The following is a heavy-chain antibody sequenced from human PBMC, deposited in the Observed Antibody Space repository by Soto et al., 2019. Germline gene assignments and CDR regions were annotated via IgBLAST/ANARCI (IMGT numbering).Heavy chain of an antibody. D-gene: IGHD3-16*02. J-gene: IGHJ6*02. V-gene: IGHV3-48*03. Sequence: PGGSLRLSCAGSGFTFSSYEMNLVRQAPGKGLEWISYISMSGATTYYADSVKGRFTISRDNAKTSLFLQMNSLRVEDTAVYYCAGRDGHNRRKAPYYYYYFGMVVWGQGTTVTVSS. CDR3: AGRDGHNRRKAPYYYYYFGMVV. CDR2: ISMSGATT. CDR1: GFTFSSYE.